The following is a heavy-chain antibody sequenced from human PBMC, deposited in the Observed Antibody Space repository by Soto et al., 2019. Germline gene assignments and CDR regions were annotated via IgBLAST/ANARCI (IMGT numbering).Heavy chain of an antibody. J-gene: IGHJ4*02. CDR2: IKHNSGTI. Sequence: GKGLEWVSYIKHNSGTIYLADSVKGRFTISRDNAKNSLYLQMNSLRDEDTAVYYCVSDRGYTGSDLEYWGQGTLVTVSS. V-gene: IGHV3-48*02. CDR3: VSDRGYTGSDLEY. D-gene: IGHD5-12*01.